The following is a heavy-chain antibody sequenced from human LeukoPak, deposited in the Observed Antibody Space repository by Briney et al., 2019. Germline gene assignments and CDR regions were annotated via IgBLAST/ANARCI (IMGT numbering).Heavy chain of an antibody. CDR2: IKNDGSST. CDR1: GFILSNYW. Sequence: PGGSLRLSCATSGFILSNYWMHWVRQAPGKGLVWVSRIKNDGSSTTYADPVKGRFTISRDNARNTLYLQMNGLRAEDTAVYYCARDGISCTGGHCYFASWGQGTLVTVSS. D-gene: IGHD2-8*02. J-gene: IGHJ4*02. CDR3: ARDGISCTGGHCYFAS. V-gene: IGHV3-74*01.